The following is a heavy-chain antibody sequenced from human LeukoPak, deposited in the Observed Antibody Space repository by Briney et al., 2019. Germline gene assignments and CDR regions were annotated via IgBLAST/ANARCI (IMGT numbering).Heavy chain of an antibody. D-gene: IGHD4-17*01. CDR2: INPSAGTT. Sequence: ASVKVSCKASGYTFTSYYIHCVRQAPGQGREWMGLINPSAGTTAYAQKFQGRGSMTSDTSTSTVYMELSSLRSEDTAVYYCARQKNDYGDYPDAFDIWGQGTMVTVSS. CDR3: ARQKNDYGDYPDAFDI. CDR1: GYTFTSYY. V-gene: IGHV1-46*01. J-gene: IGHJ3*02.